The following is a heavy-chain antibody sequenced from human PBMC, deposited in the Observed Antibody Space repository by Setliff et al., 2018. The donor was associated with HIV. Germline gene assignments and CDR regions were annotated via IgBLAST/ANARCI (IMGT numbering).Heavy chain of an antibody. Sequence: GSLRLSCTASGFTFSDYYMSWIRQSPGKGLEWISYISSSGTTIYYADSVKGRFTISRDNAKNSLYLEMNSLRAADRAIYYCARVPTSSWYVTTQRTKEYFQQWGQGTLVTVS. D-gene: IGHD6-13*01. V-gene: IGHV3-11*04. CDR1: GFTFSDYY. J-gene: IGHJ1*01. CDR3: ARVPTSSWYVTTQRTKEYFQQ. CDR2: ISSSGTTI.